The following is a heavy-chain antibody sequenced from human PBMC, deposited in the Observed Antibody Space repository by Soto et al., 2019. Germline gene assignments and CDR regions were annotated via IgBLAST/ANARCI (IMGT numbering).Heavy chain of an antibody. CDR3: TRETVAGITGLDY. Sequence: GGSLRLSCAASGFNVGAFAVNWVRQAPGKGLEWVSGISVSDAFIYYADSVRGRFSISRDASENILYLQMNSLRVDDTALYYCTRETVAGITGLDYWGPGALVTVSS. CDR1: GFNVGAFA. CDR2: ISVSDAFI. J-gene: IGHJ4*02. V-gene: IGHV3-23*01. D-gene: IGHD1-20*01.